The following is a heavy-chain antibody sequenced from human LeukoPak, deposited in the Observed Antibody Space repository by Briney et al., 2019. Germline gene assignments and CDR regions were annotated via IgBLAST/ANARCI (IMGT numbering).Heavy chain of an antibody. CDR2: IRYDGSNK. Sequence: TGGSLRLSRAASGFTFSSYGMHWVRQAPGKGLEWVAFIRYDGSNKYYADSVKGRFTISRDNSKNTLYLQMNSLRAEDTAVYYCAKANIAAAALRYWGQGTLVTVSS. D-gene: IGHD6-13*01. CDR1: GFTFSSYG. V-gene: IGHV3-30*02. CDR3: AKANIAAAALRY. J-gene: IGHJ4*02.